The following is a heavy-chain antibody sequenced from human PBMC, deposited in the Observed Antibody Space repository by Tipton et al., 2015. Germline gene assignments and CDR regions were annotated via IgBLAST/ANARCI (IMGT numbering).Heavy chain of an antibody. V-gene: IGHV4-61*08. CDR1: GGSITSGDFY. CDR2: IYYTGST. Sequence: TLSLTCTVSGGSITSGDFYWSWLRQPPGEGLEWIGYIYYTGSTNYNPSLKSRVTMSVDTSKNQFSLNLNSVTAADTAVYYCARNYGHPTYYGIDVWGQGTTVTVSS. J-gene: IGHJ6*02. D-gene: IGHD3-16*01. CDR3: ARNYGHPTYYGIDV.